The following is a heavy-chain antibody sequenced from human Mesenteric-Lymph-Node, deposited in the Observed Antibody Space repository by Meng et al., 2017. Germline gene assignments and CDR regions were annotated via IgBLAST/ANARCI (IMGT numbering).Heavy chain of an antibody. J-gene: IGHJ4*02. CDR1: GFTFSIYS. CDR2: ISGSSSHI. Sequence: GESLKISCAVSGFTFSIYSMTWVRQAPGKGLEWVSSISGSSSHIYYADSVKGRFIISRDNAKNSLYLQMNSLRVEDTAVYYCARYVGNSGYLYYFDYWGQGTLVTVSS. D-gene: IGHD3-22*01. V-gene: IGHV3-21*01. CDR3: ARYVGNSGYLYYFDY.